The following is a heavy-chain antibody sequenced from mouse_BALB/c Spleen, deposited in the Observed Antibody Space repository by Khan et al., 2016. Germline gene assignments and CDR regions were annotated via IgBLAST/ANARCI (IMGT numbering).Heavy chain of an antibody. CDR2: IDPANGNT. D-gene: IGHD2-14*01. V-gene: IGHV14-3*02. CDR1: GFNIKDTY. J-gene: IGHJ3*01. Sequence: VQLQQPGAELVKPGASVKLSCTASGFNIKDTYMHWVKQRPEQGLEWIGRIDPANGNTKYDPKFQDKATVTSETSSNTAYLQLSSLTSEDTAVXYCARGGYGWFAYWGQGTLVTVSA. CDR3: ARGGYGWFAY.